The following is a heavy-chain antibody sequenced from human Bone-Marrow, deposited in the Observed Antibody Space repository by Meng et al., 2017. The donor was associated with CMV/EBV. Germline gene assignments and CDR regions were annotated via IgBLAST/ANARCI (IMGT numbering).Heavy chain of an antibody. CDR2: IKQDGSEK. J-gene: IGHJ5*02. D-gene: IGHD6-13*01. CDR1: GFRFDEYV. CDR3: AREIAAALPT. V-gene: IGHV3-7*01. Sequence: GESLKISCAASGFRFDEYVMHWVRQAPGKGLEWVANIKQDGSEKYYVDSVKGRFTISRDNAKNSLYLQMNSLRAEDTAVYYCAREIAAALPTWGQGTLVTVSS.